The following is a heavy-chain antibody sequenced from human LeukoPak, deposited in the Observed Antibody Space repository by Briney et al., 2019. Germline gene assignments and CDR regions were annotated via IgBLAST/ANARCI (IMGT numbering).Heavy chain of an antibody. CDR3: ARAGDCSSSTCYNYYYMDV. V-gene: IGHV3-48*01. J-gene: IGHJ6*03. CDR2: ITGRSSSI. D-gene: IGHD2-2*01. CDR1: GFTFSDYW. Sequence: GGSLRLSCAASGFTFSDYWMHWVRQAPGKGLEWVSYITGRSSSIYYADSVKGRFTISRDNAKNSLYLQMNSLRAEDTAVYFCARAGDCSSSTCYNYYYMDVWGIGTTVTVSS.